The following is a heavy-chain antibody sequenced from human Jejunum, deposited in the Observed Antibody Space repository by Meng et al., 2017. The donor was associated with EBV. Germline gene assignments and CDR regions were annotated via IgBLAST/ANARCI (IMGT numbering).Heavy chain of an antibody. Sequence: HGQLVEACDDGMKPWAAMKVVCYAAASSFTSSGIKWGRRAPRRELEWMGWINSNTGYPTYAQYFTGRFVFSLDTSVSTAYLQITSLSTEDNAVYYCARVRPGGGWFDPWGQGTLVTVSS. D-gene: IGHD2-8*02. CDR2: INSNTGYP. CDR3: ARVRPGGGWFDP. V-gene: IGHV7-4-1*02. J-gene: IGHJ5*02. CDR1: ASSFTSSG.